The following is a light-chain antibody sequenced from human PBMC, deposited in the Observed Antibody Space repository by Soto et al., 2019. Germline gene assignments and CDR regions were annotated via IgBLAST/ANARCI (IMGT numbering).Light chain of an antibody. CDR1: SSDVGAYNY. Sequence: QSALTQPASVSGSPGQSITISCTGTSSDVGAYNYVSWYQQHPGKAPKLMIYDVSNRTSGVSNRFSGSKSGNAASLTISGLQAEDEADYYCSSYTSSTPVVFGGGTKVTVL. CDR3: SSYTSSTPVV. J-gene: IGLJ2*01. V-gene: IGLV2-14*01. CDR2: DVS.